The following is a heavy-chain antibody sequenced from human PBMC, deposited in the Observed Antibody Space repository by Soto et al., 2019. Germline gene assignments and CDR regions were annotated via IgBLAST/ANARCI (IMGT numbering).Heavy chain of an antibody. D-gene: IGHD3-10*01. Sequence: ASVKVSCKASGFTFTIYGINWVRQAPGQGLEWMGWVNAYNGDTNYAQKLQGRLTMTTDTSTSTAYMELRSLRSDDTAVYYCARFTGFPRDSNWFDPWGQGTLVTVSS. CDR3: ARFTGFPRDSNWFDP. CDR1: GFTFTIYG. V-gene: IGHV1-18*04. CDR2: VNAYNGDT. J-gene: IGHJ5*02.